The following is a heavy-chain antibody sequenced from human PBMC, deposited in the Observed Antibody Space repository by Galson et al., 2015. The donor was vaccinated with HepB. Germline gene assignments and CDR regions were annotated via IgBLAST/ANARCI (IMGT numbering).Heavy chain of an antibody. J-gene: IGHJ4*02. CDR2: ISSNGGST. V-gene: IGHV3-64*01. CDR1: GFTFSSYA. D-gene: IGHD2-21*01. CDR3: ARGGSDAICDY. Sequence: SLRLSCAASGFTFSSYAMRWVRQAPGKGLEYVSAISSNGGSTYYANSVKGRFTISRDNSKNTLYLQMGSLRAEDMAVYYCARGGSDAICDYWGQGTLVTVSS.